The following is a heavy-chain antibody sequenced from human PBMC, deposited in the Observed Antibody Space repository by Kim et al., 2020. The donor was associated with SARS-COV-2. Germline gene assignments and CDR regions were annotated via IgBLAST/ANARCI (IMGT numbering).Heavy chain of an antibody. CDR3: AKDRGRGCSGYVG. J-gene: IGHJ4*02. CDR2: ISGSGGST. V-gene: IGHV3-23*01. CDR1: GFTFSSYA. Sequence: GGSLRLSCAASGFTFSSYAMSWVRPAPGKGLEWVSAISGSGGSTYYADSVKGRFTISRDNSKNTLYLQMNSLRAEDTAVYYCAKDRGRGCSGYVGWGQGTLVTVSS. D-gene: IGHD5-12*01.